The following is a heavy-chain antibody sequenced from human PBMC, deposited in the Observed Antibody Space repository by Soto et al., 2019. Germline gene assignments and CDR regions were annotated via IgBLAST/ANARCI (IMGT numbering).Heavy chain of an antibody. Sequence: GGSLRLSCAASGFTFSDYYMSWIRQAPGKGLEWVSYISSSSSYTNYADSVKGRFTISRDNAKNSLYLQMNSLRAEDTAVYYCARGTYSYGSYYYYGMDVWGQGTTVTVSS. V-gene: IGHV3-11*06. J-gene: IGHJ6*02. D-gene: IGHD5-18*01. CDR1: GFTFSDYY. CDR2: ISSSSSYT. CDR3: ARGTYSYGSYYYYGMDV.